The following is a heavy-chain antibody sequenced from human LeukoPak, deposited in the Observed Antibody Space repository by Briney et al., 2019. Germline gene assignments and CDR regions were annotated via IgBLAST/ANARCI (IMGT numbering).Heavy chain of an antibody. J-gene: IGHJ3*02. D-gene: IGHD3-9*01. CDR2: IIPIFGTA. CDR1: GGTFSSYA. V-gene: IGHV1-69*13. Sequence: GASVKVSCKASGGTFSSYAISWVRQAPGQGLEWMGGIIPIFGTANYAQKFQGRVTITADESTSTAYMELSSLRSEDTAVYYCATTRGDILTGYYKQADAFDIWGQGTMVTVSS. CDR3: ATTRGDILTGYYKQADAFDI.